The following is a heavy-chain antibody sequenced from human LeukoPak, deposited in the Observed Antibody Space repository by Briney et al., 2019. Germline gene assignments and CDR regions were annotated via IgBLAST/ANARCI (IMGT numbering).Heavy chain of an antibody. D-gene: IGHD6-19*01. CDR3: AYSSGWLNYFDY. CDR2: INPNSGGT. V-gene: IGHV1-2*02. CDR1: GYTFTGYY. Sequence: ASVKVSCKASGYTFTGYYMHWVRQAPGQGLEWMGWINPNSGGTNYAQKFRGRVTMTRDTSISTAYMELSRLRSDDTAVYYCAYSSGWLNYFDYWGQGTLVTVSS. J-gene: IGHJ4*02.